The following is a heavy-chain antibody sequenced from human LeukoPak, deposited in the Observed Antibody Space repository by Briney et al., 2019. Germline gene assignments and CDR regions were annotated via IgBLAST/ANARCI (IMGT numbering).Heavy chain of an antibody. D-gene: IGHD2-2*01. CDR2: ISYDGSNK. V-gene: IGHV3-30-3*01. CDR1: GFTFSSYA. Sequence: GGSLRLSCAASGFTFSSYAMHWVRQAPGKGLEWVAVISYDGSNKYYADSVKGRFTISRDNSKNTLYLQMNSLRAEDTAVYYCARDFRRYCSSTSCYLMGAYYFDYWGQGTLVTVSS. CDR3: ARDFRRYCSSTSCYLMGAYYFDY. J-gene: IGHJ4*02.